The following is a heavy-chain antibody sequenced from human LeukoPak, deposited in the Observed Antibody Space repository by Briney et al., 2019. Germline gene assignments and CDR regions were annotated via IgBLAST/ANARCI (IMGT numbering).Heavy chain of an antibody. J-gene: IGHJ3*02. CDR2: ISGSGGST. D-gene: IGHD2-2*01. CDR3: ARDCGCSSTSCCDAFDI. Sequence: PGGSLRLSCAASGFTFSSYAMSWVRQAPGKGLEWVSAISGSGGSTYYADSVKGRFTISRDNSKNTLYLQMNSLRAEDTAVYYCARDCGCSSTSCCDAFDIWGQGTMVTVSS. CDR1: GFTFSSYA. V-gene: IGHV3-23*01.